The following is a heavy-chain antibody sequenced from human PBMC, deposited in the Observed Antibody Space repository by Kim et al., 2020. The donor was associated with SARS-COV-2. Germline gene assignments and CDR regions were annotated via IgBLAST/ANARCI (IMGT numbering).Heavy chain of an antibody. CDR2: IWYDGSNK. V-gene: IGHV3-33*06. J-gene: IGHJ4*02. CDR3: AKDQYSSGWRKARGAFDY. CDR1: GFTFSSYG. D-gene: IGHD6-19*01. Sequence: GGSLRLSCAASGFTFSSYGMHWVRQAPGKGLEWVAVIWYDGSNKYYADSVKGRFTISRDNSKNTLYLQMNSLRAEDTAVYYCAKDQYSSGWRKARGAFDYWGQGTLVTVSS.